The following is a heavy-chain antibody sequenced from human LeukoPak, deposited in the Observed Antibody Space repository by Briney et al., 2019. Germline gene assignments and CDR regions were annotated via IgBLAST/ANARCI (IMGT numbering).Heavy chain of an antibody. Sequence: GGSLRLSCAASGFTFSSYSMNWVRQAPGKGLEWVSSISSSSSYIYYADSVKGRFTISRDNAKNSLYLQMNSLRAEDTAVYYCAKWSSSGYGSYFDYWGQGTLVTVSS. CDR2: ISSSSSYI. CDR1: GFTFSSYS. V-gene: IGHV3-21*04. J-gene: IGHJ4*02. D-gene: IGHD3-22*01. CDR3: AKWSSSGYGSYFDY.